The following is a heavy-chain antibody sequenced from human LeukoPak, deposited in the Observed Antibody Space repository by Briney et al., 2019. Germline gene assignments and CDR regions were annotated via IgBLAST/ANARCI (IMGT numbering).Heavy chain of an antibody. CDR1: GYTFTGYY. CDR2: IDPNSGGT. Sequence: GASVKVSCKASGYTFTGYYIDWVRQAPGQGLEWMGWIDPNSGGTNYAQKFQGRVTMTRDTSIGTAYMELSALRSDDTAVYYCARGQAGTRFDYWGQGALVTVSS. D-gene: IGHD6-19*01. CDR3: ARGQAGTRFDY. J-gene: IGHJ4*02. V-gene: IGHV1-2*02.